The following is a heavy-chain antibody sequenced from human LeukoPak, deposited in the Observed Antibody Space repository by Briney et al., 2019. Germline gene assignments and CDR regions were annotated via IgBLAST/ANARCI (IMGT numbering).Heavy chain of an antibody. CDR3: ARPPESYHYDSSPPGY. Sequence: GESLKISCKGSGYRFTSYWIGWVRQMPGKGLEWMGIIYPGDSDTRYSPSFQGQVTISADKSISTAYLQWSSLKASDTAMYYCARPPESYHYDSSPPGYWGQGTLVTVSS. D-gene: IGHD3-22*01. CDR2: IYPGDSDT. J-gene: IGHJ4*02. CDR1: GYRFTSYW. V-gene: IGHV5-51*01.